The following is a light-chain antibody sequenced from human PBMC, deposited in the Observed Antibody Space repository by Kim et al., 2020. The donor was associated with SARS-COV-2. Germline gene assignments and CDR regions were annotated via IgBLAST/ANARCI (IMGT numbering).Light chain of an antibody. Sequence: PGKTARITCGGNNIGSKSVHWYQQKPGQAPVLVIYYDSDRPSGIPERFSGSNSGNTATLTISRVEAGDEADYYCQLWDSSSDHPYVFGTGTKVTVL. V-gene: IGLV3-21*04. J-gene: IGLJ1*01. CDR3: QLWDSSSDHPYV. CDR2: YDS. CDR1: NIGSKS.